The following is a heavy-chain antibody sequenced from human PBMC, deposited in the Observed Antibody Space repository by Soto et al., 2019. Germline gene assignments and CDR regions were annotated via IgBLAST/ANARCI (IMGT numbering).Heavy chain of an antibody. CDR3: ARGVSKEVATFEFDY. D-gene: IGHD5-12*01. J-gene: IGHJ4*02. Sequence: ASETLSLTCAVYGGSFSGYYWSWIRQPPGKGLEWIGEINHSGSTNYNPSLKSRVTISVDTSKNQFSLKLSSVTAADTAVYYCARGVSKEVATFEFDYWGQGTLVTVSS. V-gene: IGHV4-34*01. CDR1: GGSFSGYY. CDR2: INHSGST.